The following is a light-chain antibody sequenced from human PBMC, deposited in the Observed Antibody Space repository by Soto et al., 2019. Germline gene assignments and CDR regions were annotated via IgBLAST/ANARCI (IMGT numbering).Light chain of an antibody. V-gene: IGKV3-20*01. J-gene: IGKJ1*01. CDR1: QSVISSY. Sequence: EILLTQSPGTLSLSPGEGATLSCRASQSVISSYLAWYQQKPGQAPRLLIYGASSRATGIPDRFSGSGSGNDFSLTISRLEPDDFAVYYCQQYASSPGTFGQGTKVEIK. CDR2: GAS. CDR3: QQYASSPGT.